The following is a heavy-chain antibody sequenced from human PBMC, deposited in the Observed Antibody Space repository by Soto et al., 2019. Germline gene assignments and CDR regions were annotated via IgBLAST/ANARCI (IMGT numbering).Heavy chain of an antibody. CDR3: ARGEIAAAGAGFDP. CDR1: VDSIINGYY. D-gene: IGHD6-13*01. J-gene: IGHJ5*02. V-gene: IGHV4-38-2*02. Sequence: SETLSLTCSVSVDSIINGYYLAWIRQPPGKGLEWIGYIYYSGSTYYNPSLKSRVTISVDTSKNQFSLKLSSVTAADTAVYYCARGEIAAAGAGFDPWGQGTLVTVSS. CDR2: IYYSGST.